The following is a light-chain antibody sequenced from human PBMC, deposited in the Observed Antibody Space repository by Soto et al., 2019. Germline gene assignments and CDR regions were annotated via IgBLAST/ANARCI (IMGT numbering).Light chain of an antibody. V-gene: IGKV3-20*01. CDR1: QSVSSSY. Sequence: EIVLTQSPGTLSLSPGERATLSCRASQSVSSSYLAWYQQKPVQAPRLLIYGASSRATGIPDRFSGSGSGTDFTHTISRLEPADFAVYYWEEYGSSPPLTFGGGTKVEIK. CDR3: EEYGSSPPLT. CDR2: GAS. J-gene: IGKJ4*01.